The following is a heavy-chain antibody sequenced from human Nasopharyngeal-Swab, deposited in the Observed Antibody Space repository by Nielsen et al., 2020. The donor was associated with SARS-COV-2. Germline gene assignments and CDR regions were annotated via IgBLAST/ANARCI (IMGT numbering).Heavy chain of an antibody. CDR2: ISGSGGST. V-gene: IGHV3-23*01. J-gene: IGHJ3*02. CDR3: AKDRKQWLVTRSAFDI. Sequence: VRQAPGKGLEWVSAISGSGGSTYYADSVKGRFTISRGNSKNTLYLQMNSLRAEDTAVYYCAKDRKQWLVTRSAFDIWGQGTMVTVSS. D-gene: IGHD6-19*01.